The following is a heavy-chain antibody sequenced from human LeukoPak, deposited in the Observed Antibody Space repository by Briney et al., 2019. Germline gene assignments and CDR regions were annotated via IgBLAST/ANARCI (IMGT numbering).Heavy chain of an antibody. CDR2: INHSGSN. CDR3: ARGPPILWWWPNSFDP. V-gene: IGHV4-34*01. CDR1: GGSFSGYY. J-gene: IGHJ5*02. Sequence: SETLSLTCAVYGGSFSGYYWSWIRQPPGKGLEWIGEINHSGSNNYNPSLKSRVTISVDTSKNQFSLKLSSVTAADTAVYYCARGPPILWWWPNSFDPWGQGTLVTVSS. D-gene: IGHD2-21*01.